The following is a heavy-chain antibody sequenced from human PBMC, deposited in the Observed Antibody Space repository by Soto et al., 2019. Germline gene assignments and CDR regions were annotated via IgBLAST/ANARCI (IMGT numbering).Heavy chain of an antibody. CDR3: ARGGKGYNFGAVS. D-gene: IGHD5-12*01. V-gene: IGHV1-69*01. CDR2: IITKLGSA. J-gene: IGHJ5*02. Sequence: QVQLVQSGAEVKEPESSVKVSCKASGGGNLRDDRTTCVRRAPGQGLEWMGGIITKLGSANYAQKFQGRVTITADESTNSVYMELRRLRSDDTAVYYCARGGKGYNFGAVSWGQVTPVTVSS. CDR1: GGGNLRDDR.